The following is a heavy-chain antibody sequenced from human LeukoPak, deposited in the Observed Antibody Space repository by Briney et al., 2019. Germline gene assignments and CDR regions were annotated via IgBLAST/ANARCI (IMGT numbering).Heavy chain of an antibody. CDR2: INPTSGGT. CDR3: ARDQDGYNYDY. J-gene: IGHJ4*02. CDR1: EYTFTGDY. V-gene: IGHV1-2*02. Sequence: ASVKVSCKASEYTFTGDYVHWVRQAPGQGLEWMGWINPTSGGTNYAQKFQGRVTMTRDTSINTAYMELSRLTSDDTAVYYCARDQDGYNYDYWGQGTLVTVSS. D-gene: IGHD5-24*01.